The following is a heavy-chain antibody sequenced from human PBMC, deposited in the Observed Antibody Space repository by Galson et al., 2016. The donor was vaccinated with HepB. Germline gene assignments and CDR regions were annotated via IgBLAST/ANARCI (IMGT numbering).Heavy chain of an antibody. CDR3: GKDGGAYGADY. J-gene: IGHJ4*02. CDR1: GYTFSNYY. V-gene: IGHV1-46*01. Sequence: SVKVSCKASGYTFSNYYIHWVRQAPGQGLEWMGQFNPGGAAVTYPQKFQGRVRLTKDTSTSTVYLEMNSLTSEDTAIYFCGKDGGAYGADYWGQGTLVIVSS. CDR2: FNPGGAAV. D-gene: IGHD2-21*01.